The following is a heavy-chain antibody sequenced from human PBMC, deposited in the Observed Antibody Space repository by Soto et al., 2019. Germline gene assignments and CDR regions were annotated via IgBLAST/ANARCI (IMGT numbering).Heavy chain of an antibody. CDR1: GFTFSSYA. CDR3: AKDPAKGSYSNSYYFDY. Sequence: PGGSLRLSCAASGFTFSSYAMSWVRQAPGKGLEWVSAISGSGGSTYYADSVKGRFTISRDNSKNTLYLQMNSLRAEDTAVYYCAKDPAKGSYSNSYYFDYWGQGTLVTVSS. D-gene: IGHD1-26*01. V-gene: IGHV3-23*01. J-gene: IGHJ4*02. CDR2: ISGSGGST.